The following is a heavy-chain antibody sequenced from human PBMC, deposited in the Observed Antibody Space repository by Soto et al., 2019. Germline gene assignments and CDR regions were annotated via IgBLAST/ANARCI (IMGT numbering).Heavy chain of an antibody. J-gene: IGHJ4*02. CDR2: IIPIFGTA. CDR1: GDTLSSYA. V-gene: IGHV1-69*13. D-gene: IGHD2-2*02. Sequence: GASVKVSCKASGDTLSSYAISGVRQAPGQGLEWMGGIIPIFGTANYAQKFQGRVTITADESTSTAYMELSSLRSEDTAVYYCAMQFSVGLVPAAIGPIDYWGQGTLVTVSS. CDR3: AMQFSVGLVPAAIGPIDY.